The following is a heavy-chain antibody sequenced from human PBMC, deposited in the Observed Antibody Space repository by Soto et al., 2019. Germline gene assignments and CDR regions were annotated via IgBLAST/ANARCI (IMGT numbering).Heavy chain of an antibody. J-gene: IGHJ6*02. CDR3: ARDLWGYCGADCYPLDV. Sequence: SETLSLTCTVSGDSISSYYWSWIRQPPGKGLEWIGYIYYSGSTNYNPSLKSRVTISVDTSKNQFSLKLNSVTAADTAVYYCARDLWGYCGADCYPLDVWGQGTTVTVSS. V-gene: IGHV4-59*01. CDR1: GDSISSYY. D-gene: IGHD2-21*02. CDR2: IYYSGST.